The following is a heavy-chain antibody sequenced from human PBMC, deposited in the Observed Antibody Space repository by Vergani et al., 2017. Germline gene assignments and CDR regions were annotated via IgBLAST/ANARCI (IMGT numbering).Heavy chain of an antibody. CDR3: ASTSLYYGSGAIGY. V-gene: IGHV4-61*02. D-gene: IGHD3-10*01. CDR1: GGSISSGSYY. Sequence: QVQLQESGPGLVKPSQTLSLSCTVSGGSISSGSYYWRWLRQPAGKGLEWIGRIYTSGSTNYNPSLKSRVTISVDTSKNQFSLMLSSVTAADTAVYYCASTSLYYGSGAIGYWGQGTLVTVSS. CDR2: IYTSGST. J-gene: IGHJ4*02.